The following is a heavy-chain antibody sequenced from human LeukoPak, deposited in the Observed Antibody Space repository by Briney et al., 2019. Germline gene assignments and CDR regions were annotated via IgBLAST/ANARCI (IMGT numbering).Heavy chain of an antibody. Sequence: GGSLRLSCAASGFTFSSYSMNWVRQAPGKGLEWVSYISSSSSTIYYADSVKGRFTISRDNSKNTLYLQMNSLRAEDTAVYYCARVSLQQLVLGGFDYWAREPWSPSPQ. D-gene: IGHD6-13*01. CDR2: ISSSSSTI. V-gene: IGHV3-48*01. CDR3: ARVSLQQLVLGGFDY. J-gene: IGHJ4*02. CDR1: GFTFSSYS.